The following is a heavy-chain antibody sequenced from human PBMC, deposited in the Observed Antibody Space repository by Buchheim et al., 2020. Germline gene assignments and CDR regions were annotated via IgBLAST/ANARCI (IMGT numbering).Heavy chain of an antibody. CDR3: ARDTDEFSGYDWGMDV. Sequence: QVQLVESGGGVVQPGRSLRLSCAASGFTFSIYAMHWVRQAPGKGLEWVAVISDDGSNKLYADSVKGRFTISRDNSKNTLYLQMNSLRAEDTAVYYCARDTDEFSGYDWGMDVWGQGTT. V-gene: IGHV3-30*04. J-gene: IGHJ6*02. CDR1: GFTFSIYA. CDR2: ISDDGSNK. D-gene: IGHD5-12*01.